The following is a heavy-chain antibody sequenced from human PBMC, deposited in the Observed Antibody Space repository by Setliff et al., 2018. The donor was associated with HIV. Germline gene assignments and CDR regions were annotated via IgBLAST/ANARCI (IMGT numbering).Heavy chain of an antibody. V-gene: IGHV1-18*01. D-gene: IGHD3-3*01. CDR2: ISAYNGNT. Sequence: ASVKVSCKASGYTFTSYGISWVRQAPGQGLEWMGWISAYNGNTNYAQKLQGRVTMTTDTSPSTAYMELRSLRSDDTAVYYCVRGVQSPPHYSYYYMDVWGEGTMVTVSS. CDR1: GYTFTSYG. CDR3: VRGVQSPPHYSYYYMDV. J-gene: IGHJ6*03.